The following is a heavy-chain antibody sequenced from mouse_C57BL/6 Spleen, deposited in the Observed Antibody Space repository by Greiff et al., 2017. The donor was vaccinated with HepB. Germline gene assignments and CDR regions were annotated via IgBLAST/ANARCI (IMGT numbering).Heavy chain of an antibody. CDR1: GYTFTDYY. D-gene: IGHD1-1*01. CDR3: AREMYYGSSYVGAY. V-gene: IGHV1-26*01. CDR2: INPNNGGT. J-gene: IGHJ3*01. Sequence: VQLQQSGPELVKPGASVKISCKASGYTFTDYYMNWVKQSHGKSLEWIGDINPNNGGTSYNQKFKGKATLTVDKSSSTAYMELRSLTSEDSAVYYCAREMYYGSSYVGAYWGQGTLVTVSA.